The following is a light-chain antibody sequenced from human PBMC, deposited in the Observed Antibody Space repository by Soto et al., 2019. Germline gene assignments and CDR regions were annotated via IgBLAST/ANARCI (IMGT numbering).Light chain of an antibody. J-gene: IGKJ4*01. V-gene: IGKV3-20*01. CDR3: QQDGSSPRVT. CDR1: QSVSSSY. CDR2: GAA. Sequence: EIVLTKSPGTLSLSPGERATLSCRASQSVSSSYLAWYQQKPGQAPRLLIYGAASRATGSPDRFSGSGSGTDGTLTISRREPEEVAAYYGQQDGSSPRVTFGGGTKVEIK.